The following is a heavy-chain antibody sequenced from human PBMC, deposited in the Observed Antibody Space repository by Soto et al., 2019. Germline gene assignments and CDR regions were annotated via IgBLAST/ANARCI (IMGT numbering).Heavy chain of an antibody. CDR3: ARRVMVATEASILGGYYFDY. J-gene: IGHJ4*02. CDR2: ISSSSSYI. V-gene: IGHV3-21*01. Sequence: EVRLVESGGGLVKPGGSLRLSCAASGFTFSSYSMNWVRQAPGKGLEWVSSISSSSSYIYYADSVKGRFTISRDNAKNSLYLQMNSLRAEDTAVYYCARRVMVATEASILGGYYFDYWGQGTLVTVSS. CDR1: GFTFSSYS. D-gene: IGHD5-12*01.